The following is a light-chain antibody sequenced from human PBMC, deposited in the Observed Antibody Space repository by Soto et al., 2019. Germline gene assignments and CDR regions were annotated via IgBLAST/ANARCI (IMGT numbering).Light chain of an antibody. CDR1: QNVNSRY. J-gene: IGKJ4*01. V-gene: IGKV3-20*01. Sequence: EIVLTQSPGTLSLSPGERATLACRASQNVNSRYLAWYQQKPGQAPRLLIHGASIRTTGIPDRFSGSGSGTDFTLTISRLEPEDFAVYYCQQYGGSPLSFGGGTKVEI. CDR2: GAS. CDR3: QQYGGSPLS.